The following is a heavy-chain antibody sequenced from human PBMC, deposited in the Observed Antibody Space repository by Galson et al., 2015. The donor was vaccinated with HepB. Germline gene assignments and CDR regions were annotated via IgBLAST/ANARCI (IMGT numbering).Heavy chain of an antibody. V-gene: IGHV3-23*01. D-gene: IGHD7-27*01. J-gene: IGHJ3*02. Sequence: SLRLSCAVSGFPFSNYAMSWVRQAPGKGLEWVSGISGSGLGTYYADSVKGRFTISRDNSKSSLYLQMNSLRVEDTAVYYCARDLRAIDWGTSDIWGQGTMVTVS. CDR2: ISGSGLGT. CDR3: ARDLRAIDWGTSDI. CDR1: GFPFSNYA.